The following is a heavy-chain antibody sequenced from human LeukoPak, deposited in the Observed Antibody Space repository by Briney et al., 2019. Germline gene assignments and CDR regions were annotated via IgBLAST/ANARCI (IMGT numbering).Heavy chain of an antibody. J-gene: IGHJ4*02. V-gene: IGHV3-7*01. D-gene: IGHD6-19*01. Sequence: GGSLRLSCVASGFSINNYWMTWVCHAPGKGLGWVANIKQDGSEKYYVNSVKGRFTVSRANAKNSLYLQMNSLRAEDTAVYCCASVPYSSGWHFDYGGQGTLVTV. CDR2: IKQDGSEK. CDR3: ASVPYSSGWHFDY. CDR1: GFSINNYW.